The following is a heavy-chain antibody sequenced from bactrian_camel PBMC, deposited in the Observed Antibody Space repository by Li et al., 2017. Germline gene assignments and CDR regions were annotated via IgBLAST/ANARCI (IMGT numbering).Heavy chain of an antibody. CDR3: AAGRSSKWIQNRCETNY. V-gene: IGHV3S1*01. J-gene: IGHJ4*01. CDR2: LYTGGGST. Sequence: QVQLVESGGGSVQAGGSLRLSCAVSGYTASSYCMGWFRQAPGKEREGVAALYTGGGSTYYADSVKGRFTISRDSANNTLYLQMNSLKSEDTNMYYCAAGRSSKWIQNRCETNYWGQGTQVTVS. D-gene: IGHD5*01. CDR1: GYTASSYC.